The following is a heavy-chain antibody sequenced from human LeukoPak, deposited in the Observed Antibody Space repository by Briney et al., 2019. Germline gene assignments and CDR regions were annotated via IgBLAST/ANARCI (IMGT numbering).Heavy chain of an antibody. CDR3: ARVLRGVRGVIITRLFDY. V-gene: IGHV4-39*07. J-gene: IGHJ4*02. CDR1: GGSISSSSYY. Sequence: PSETLSLTCTVSGGSISSSSYYWGWIRQPPGKGLEWIGSIYYSGSTNYNPSLKSRVTISVDTSKNQFSLKLSSVTAADTAVYYCARVLRGVRGVIITRLFDYWGQGTLVTVSS. D-gene: IGHD3-10*01. CDR2: IYYSGST.